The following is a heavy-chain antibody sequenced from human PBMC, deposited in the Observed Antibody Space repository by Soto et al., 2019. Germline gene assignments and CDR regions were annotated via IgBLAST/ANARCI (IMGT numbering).Heavy chain of an antibody. CDR2: ISGASGST. V-gene: IGHV1-18*01. CDR3: ARGNYFGSGTFDY. D-gene: IGHD3-10*01. J-gene: IGHJ4*02. Sequence: QVKLVQSGGEVRKTGASVKVSCNASGYTFTTYGVSWVRQAPGQGLEWLAWISGASGSTYYAQNFQDRLTVTTDTSTDSAFMELRSLRSDDSAIYYCARGNYFGSGTFDYWGQGTQVTVSS. CDR1: GYTFTTYG.